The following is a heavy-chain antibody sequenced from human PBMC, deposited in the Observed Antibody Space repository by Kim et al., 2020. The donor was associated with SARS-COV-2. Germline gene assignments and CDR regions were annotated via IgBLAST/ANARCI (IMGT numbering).Heavy chain of an antibody. Sequence: GGSLRLSCAASGFTFSSYAMSWVRQAPGKGLEWVSAISGSGGSTYYADSVKGRFTISRDNSKNTLYLQMNSLRAEDTAVYYCAKGVQNYYDSSGYYLPFADWGQGTLVTVSS. CDR2: ISGSGGST. CDR1: GFTFSSYA. J-gene: IGHJ4*02. CDR3: AKGVQNYYDSSGYYLPFAD. D-gene: IGHD3-22*01. V-gene: IGHV3-23*01.